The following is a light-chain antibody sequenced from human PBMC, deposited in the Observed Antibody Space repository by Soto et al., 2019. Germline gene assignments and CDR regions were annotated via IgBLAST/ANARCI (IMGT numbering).Light chain of an antibody. CDR1: QYINTR. Sequence: EIVFTQSPAHPSSFPGDRVTLSCRASQYINTRLAWYQHRPGQAPRLLIYQTSIRAAGIPARFSASGSGTEFTLTISSLQPDDFATYYCQHYNSYSEAFGQGTKVDIK. CDR2: QTS. V-gene: IGKV3D-15*01. J-gene: IGKJ1*01. CDR3: QHYNSYSEA.